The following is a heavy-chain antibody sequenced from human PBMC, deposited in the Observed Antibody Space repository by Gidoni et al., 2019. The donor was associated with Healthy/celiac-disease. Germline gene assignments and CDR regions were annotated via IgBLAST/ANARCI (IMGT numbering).Heavy chain of an antibody. V-gene: IGHV4-59*01. J-gene: IGHJ5*02. CDR3: ARGTFIFGVVLNNWFDP. CDR2: IYYSGST. CDR1: GGSIRSYY. Sequence: QVQLQESGPGLVKPSETLSLTCTVSGGSIRSYYWSWIRQPPGKGLEWIGYIYYSGSTNYNPSLKSRVTISVDTSKNQFSLKLSSVTAADTAVYYCARGTFIFGVVLNNWFDPWGQGTLVTVSS. D-gene: IGHD3-3*02.